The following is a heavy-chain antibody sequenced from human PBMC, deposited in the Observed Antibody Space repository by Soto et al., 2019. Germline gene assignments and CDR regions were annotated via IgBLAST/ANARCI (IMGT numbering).Heavy chain of an antibody. CDR3: VWGQWEYP. CDR2: INSDGGNT. Sequence: VQLVESGGGLVQPGGSLRLSCAASGFTFSNYWMHWVRHAPGKGLVWVSRINSDGGNTNYADSVKGRFTISRDNAQNTLYRQMTRLRAEDTAVYDCVWGQWEYPWGQGTLVTVSS. CDR1: GFTFSNYW. V-gene: IGHV3-74*01. D-gene: IGHD1-26*01. J-gene: IGHJ5*02.